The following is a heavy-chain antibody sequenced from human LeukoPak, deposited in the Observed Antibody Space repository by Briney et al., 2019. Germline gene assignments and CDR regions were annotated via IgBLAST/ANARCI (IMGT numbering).Heavy chain of an antibody. Sequence: SETLSLTCTVSGGSISSYYWSWIRQPPGRGLEWIGYIYYSGSTNYNPSLKSRVTISVDTSKNQFSLKLSSVTAADTAVYYCARVDPDSSSTLEVFDYWGQGTLVTVSS. CDR1: GGSISSYY. CDR2: IYYSGST. J-gene: IGHJ4*02. V-gene: IGHV4-59*01. D-gene: IGHD6-6*01. CDR3: ARVDPDSSSTLEVFDY.